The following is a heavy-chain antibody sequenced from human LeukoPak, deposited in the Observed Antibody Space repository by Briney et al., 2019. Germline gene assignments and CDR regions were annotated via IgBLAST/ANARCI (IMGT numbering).Heavy chain of an antibody. CDR3: ARVDTTSYYYYMDV. V-gene: IGHV4-39*07. Sequence: SETLSLTCTVSGGSISSSSYYWGWIRQPPGKGLERIGRIYYSGSTYYNPSLKSRVTISVDTSKNQFSLKLSSVTAADTAVYYCARVDTTSYYYYMDVWGKGTTVTISS. D-gene: IGHD5-18*01. CDR2: IYYSGST. CDR1: GGSISSSSYY. J-gene: IGHJ6*03.